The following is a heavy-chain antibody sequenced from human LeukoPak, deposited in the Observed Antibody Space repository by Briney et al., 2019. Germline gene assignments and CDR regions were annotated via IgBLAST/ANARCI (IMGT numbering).Heavy chain of an antibody. J-gene: IGHJ6*03. CDR1: GGSISSGSYY. D-gene: IGHD3-10*01. CDR2: IYTSGST. CDR3: AREVSVLLWFGESSSYYYYYYMDV. V-gene: IGHV4-61*02. Sequence: SQTLSLTCTVSGGSISSGSYYWSWIRQPAGKGLEWIGRIYTSGSTNYNPSLKSRVTMSVDTSKNQFSLKLSSVTAADTAVYYCAREVSVLLWFGESSSYYYYYYMDVWGKGTTVTISS.